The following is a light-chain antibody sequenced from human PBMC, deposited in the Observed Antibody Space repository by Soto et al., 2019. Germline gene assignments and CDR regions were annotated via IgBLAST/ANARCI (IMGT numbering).Light chain of an antibody. V-gene: IGKV3-20*01. CDR3: QQYGSSPPWT. CDR1: QSVSSSF. Sequence: EIVLTQSPGTLSSSPGERATLSCRASQSVSSSFLAWYQQKPGQAPRLLIYGASSRATGIPDRFSGSESGKDFTLTISRLEPEDFAVYYCQQYGSSPPWTFGQGTMVEIK. CDR2: GAS. J-gene: IGKJ1*01.